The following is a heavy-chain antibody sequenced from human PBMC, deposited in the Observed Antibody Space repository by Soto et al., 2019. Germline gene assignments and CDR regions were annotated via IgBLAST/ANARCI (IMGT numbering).Heavy chain of an antibody. J-gene: IGHJ4*02. D-gene: IGHD2-15*01. Sequence: QLQLQESGPGLVKPSETLSLTCTVSGGSISSNYYYWAWIRQPPGKGLEWIGSIYYGGSTYYNSALESRVTISVDTSKSQYSLKLNFLTAADTAVYYCARRSYGGLSPPYWGLGTLVTVSS. V-gene: IGHV4-39*01. CDR2: IYYGGST. CDR1: GGSISSNYYY. CDR3: ARRSYGGLSPPY.